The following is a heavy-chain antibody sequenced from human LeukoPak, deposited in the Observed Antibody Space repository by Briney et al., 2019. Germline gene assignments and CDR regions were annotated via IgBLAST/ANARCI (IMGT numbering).Heavy chain of an antibody. Sequence: GASVKVSCEASGYTFTGYYIHWVRQAPGQGLEWMGWINPNSGGTNYAQKFQGGVTMTRDTSISTAYMELSRLRSDDTAVYYCARVQGKLRLGELSYWGQGTLVTVSS. J-gene: IGHJ4*02. D-gene: IGHD3-16*01. V-gene: IGHV1-2*02. CDR2: INPNSGGT. CDR3: ARVQGKLRLGELSY. CDR1: GYTFTGYY.